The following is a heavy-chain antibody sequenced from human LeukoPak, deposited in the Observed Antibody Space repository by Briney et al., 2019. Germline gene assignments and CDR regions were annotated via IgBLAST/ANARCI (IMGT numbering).Heavy chain of an antibody. CDR1: GFTVSSDH. D-gene: IGHD3-3*01. V-gene: IGHV3-53*01. J-gene: IGHJ4*02. Sequence: GGSLRLSCAASGFTVSSDHMSWVRQAPGKGLEWVSVIYAGGTTAYADSVKGRFTISRDTSKNTLYLHMNSLRAEDTAVYYCARGIDEWLYLNYWGQGALVTVSS. CDR2: IYAGGTT. CDR3: ARGIDEWLYLNY.